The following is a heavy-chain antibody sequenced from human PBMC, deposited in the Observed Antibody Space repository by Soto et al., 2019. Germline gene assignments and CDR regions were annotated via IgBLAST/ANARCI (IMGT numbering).Heavy chain of an antibody. J-gene: IGHJ4*02. CDR1: GYTFTSYG. CDR3: ARDIRPSMVRGASHDC. V-gene: IGHV1-18*01. D-gene: IGHD3-10*01. CDR2: ISAYNGNA. Sequence: QVQLVQSGAEVKKPGASVKVSCKASGYTFTSYGISWVRQAPGQGLEWMGWISAYNGNANYAQKLQVRVTMTTDTSMSAAYMELRSLRSDDTAVYYCARDIRPSMVRGASHDCWGQVTLVTVSS.